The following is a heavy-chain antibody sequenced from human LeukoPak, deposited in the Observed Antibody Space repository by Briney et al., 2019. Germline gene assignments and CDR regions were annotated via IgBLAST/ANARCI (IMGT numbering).Heavy chain of an antibody. J-gene: IGHJ4*02. CDR3: AGSIGYCSNGVCAEGLHY. D-gene: IGHD2-8*01. CDR1: GFTFSTYA. CDR2: ISYDGNNK. Sequence: GRSLRLSCAASGFTFSTYAMHWVRQAPGKGLEWVALISYDGNNKYYADSVKGRFSISRDNSKNTLFLQVNSLRVDDTAVYYCAGSIGYCSNGVCAEGLHYWGQGTLVTVSS. V-gene: IGHV3-30*01.